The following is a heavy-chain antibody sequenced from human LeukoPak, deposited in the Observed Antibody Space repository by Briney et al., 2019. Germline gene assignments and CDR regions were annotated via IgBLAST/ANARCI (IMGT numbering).Heavy chain of an antibody. CDR2: IYSSGST. CDR3: ARSWSSWYGAFDI. CDR1: GGSISSRH. D-gene: IGHD6-13*01. V-gene: IGHV4-4*07. Sequence: SETLSLTCIVSGGSISSRHWSWIRQPAGKGLEWIGHIYSSGSTNYNPSLKSRVTISVDTSKNQFSLKLSSVTAADTAVYYCARSWSSWYGAFDIWRQGTMVTVSS. J-gene: IGHJ3*02.